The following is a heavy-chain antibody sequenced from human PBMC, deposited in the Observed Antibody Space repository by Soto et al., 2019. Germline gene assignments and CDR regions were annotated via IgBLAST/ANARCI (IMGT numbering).Heavy chain of an antibody. CDR2: SNPNSGGT. CDR3: ARVNGRVVPAAQGYNWFDP. V-gene: IGHV1-2*02. D-gene: IGHD2-2*01. J-gene: IGHJ5*02. CDR1: GYTFTGYY. Sequence: QVQLVQSGAEVKKPGASVKVSCKASGYTFTGYYMHWVRQAPGQGLVWMGWSNPNSGGTNYAQNFQGRVSRTRDTSVSTDYRELSRLRSDDTAVYYCARVNGRVVPAAQGYNWFDPWGQGTLVTVSS.